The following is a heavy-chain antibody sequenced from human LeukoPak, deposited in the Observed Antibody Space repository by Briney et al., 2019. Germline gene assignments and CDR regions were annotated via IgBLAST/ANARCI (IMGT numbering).Heavy chain of an antibody. J-gene: IGHJ4*02. Sequence: SQTLSLTCAVSGGSISSSDYSWSWVRQPPGKALEWIGYIYHSGRAYYNPSLKSRVTVSVDTSKNQFSLKLSSVTAADTAVYYCAPSSGTVWGYWGQGTLVTVSS. D-gene: IGHD3-10*01. CDR1: GGSISSSDYS. V-gene: IGHV4-30-2*01. CDR2: IYHSGRA. CDR3: APSSGTVWGY.